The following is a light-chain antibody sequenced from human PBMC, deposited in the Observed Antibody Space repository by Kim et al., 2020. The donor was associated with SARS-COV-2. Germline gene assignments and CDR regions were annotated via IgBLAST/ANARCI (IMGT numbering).Light chain of an antibody. CDR3: QQYDSSPLS. CDR1: QSVSNRY. Sequence: EIVLTQSPGTLSLSPGERATLSCRASQSVSNRYLTWYQQKPGEAPRLHIYGASSTATGITDRFSGSGSGTDLTLTISRLEPEEFAVYYCQQYDSSPLSFGGGAKVDIK. V-gene: IGKV3-20*01. J-gene: IGKJ4*01. CDR2: GAS.